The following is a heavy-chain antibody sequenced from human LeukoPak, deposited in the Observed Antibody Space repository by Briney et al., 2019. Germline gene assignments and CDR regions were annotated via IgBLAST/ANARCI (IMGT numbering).Heavy chain of an antibody. CDR2: ISWNSGSI. J-gene: IGHJ4*02. CDR3: AEGLGAAIKYYFDY. D-gene: IGHD1-26*01. Sequence: GGSLRLSCAASGFTFDDYAMHWVRQAPGKGLEWVSGISWNSGSIGYADSVKGRFTISRDNAKNSLYLQMNSLRAEDTALYYCAEGLGAAIKYYFDYWGQGTLVTVSS. V-gene: IGHV3-9*01. CDR1: GFTFDDYA.